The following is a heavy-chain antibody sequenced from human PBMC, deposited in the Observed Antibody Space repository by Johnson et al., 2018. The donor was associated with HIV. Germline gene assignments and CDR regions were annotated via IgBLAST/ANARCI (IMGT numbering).Heavy chain of an antibody. D-gene: IGHD4-23*01. V-gene: IGHV3-30*18. CDR1: GFTFSSYG. Sequence: QVQLEESGGGVVQPGRSLRLSCAASGFTFSSYGMHWVRQAPGKGLEWVAIISYDGSNKNYADSVKGRFTIPRDNSKNTLYLQMNSLIAEDTAVYYCAKESETYGGNIGFEHPFDIWGQGTMVTVSS. CDR3: AKESETYGGNIGFEHPFDI. J-gene: IGHJ3*02. CDR2: ISYDGSNK.